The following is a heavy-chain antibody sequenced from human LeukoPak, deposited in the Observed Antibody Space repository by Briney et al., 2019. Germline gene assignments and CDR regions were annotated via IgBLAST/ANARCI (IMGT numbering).Heavy chain of an antibody. CDR2: INPSGGST. J-gene: IGHJ4*02. CDR1: GYTLTSYY. V-gene: IGHV1-46*01. Sequence: GASVKVSCKASGYTLTSYYMHWVRQAPGQGLEWMGIINPSGGSTTYAQRFQGRVTITADKSTSTAYMELSSLRSEDTAVYYCASGAMVQNFDYWGQGTLVTVSS. CDR3: ASGAMVQNFDY. D-gene: IGHD5-18*01.